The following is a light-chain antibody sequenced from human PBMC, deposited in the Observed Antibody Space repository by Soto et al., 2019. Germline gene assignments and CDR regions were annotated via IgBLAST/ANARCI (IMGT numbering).Light chain of an antibody. CDR1: QTVTSTF. Sequence: EIVLTQSPGTLSLSPGERATLSCRASQTVTSTFSAWYQQKPGQAPRLLIYGASRRATGIPDRFSGSGSGTDFTLTITRLEPEDFAVYYCHQYESSRTFGQGTKVEMK. CDR3: HQYESSRT. J-gene: IGKJ1*01. V-gene: IGKV3-20*01. CDR2: GAS.